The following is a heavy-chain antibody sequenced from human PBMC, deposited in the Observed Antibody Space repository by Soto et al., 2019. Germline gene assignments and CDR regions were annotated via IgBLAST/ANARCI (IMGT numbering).Heavy chain of an antibody. D-gene: IGHD3-3*01. CDR3: ARGLPRITIFVVVIDNIRKRLKGSQEKRFDP. CDR1: GGSISSSNW. V-gene: IGHV4-4*02. J-gene: IGHJ5*02. CDR2: IYHSGST. Sequence: SETLSLTCAVSGGSISSSNWWSWVRQPPGKGLEWIGEIYHSGSTNYNPSLKSRVTISVDKSKNQFSLKLSSVTAADTAVYYCARGLPRITIFVVVIDNIRKRLKGSQEKRFDPWGQGTLVTVSS.